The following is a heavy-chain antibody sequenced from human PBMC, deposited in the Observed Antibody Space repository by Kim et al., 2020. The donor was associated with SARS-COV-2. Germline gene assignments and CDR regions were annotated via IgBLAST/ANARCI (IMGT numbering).Heavy chain of an antibody. V-gene: IGHV4-31*02. CDR3: ARDHDSSSWYYYYGMDV. Sequence: LKSRVTISVDTSKNQFSLKLSSVTAADTAVYYCARDHDSSSWYYYYGMDVWGQGTTVTVSS. J-gene: IGHJ6*02. D-gene: IGHD6-13*01.